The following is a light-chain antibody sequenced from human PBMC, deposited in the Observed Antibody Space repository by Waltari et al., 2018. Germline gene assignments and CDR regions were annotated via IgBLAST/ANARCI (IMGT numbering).Light chain of an antibody. V-gene: IGLV2-14*01. CDR2: EVS. Sequence: QSALTQPAAASGSPGQSITLSCTGTSSDVGGYNYVSWYQQHPGKAPKLMIYEVSNRPSGVSNRFSGSKSGNTASLTISGLQAEDEADYYCSSYTSSSTSHVVFGGGTKLTVL. CDR3: SSYTSSSTSHVV. J-gene: IGLJ2*01. CDR1: SSDVGGYNY.